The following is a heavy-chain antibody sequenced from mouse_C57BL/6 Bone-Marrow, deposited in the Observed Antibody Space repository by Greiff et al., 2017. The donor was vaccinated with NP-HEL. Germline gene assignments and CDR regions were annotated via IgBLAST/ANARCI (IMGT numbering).Heavy chain of an antibody. CDR3: ARDEIGYSLVAY. D-gene: IGHD1-2*01. CDR1: GISITTGNYR. V-gene: IGHV3-5*01. J-gene: IGHJ3*01. CDR2: IYYSGTI. Sequence: EVKLMESGPGLVKPSQTVFLTCTVTGISITTGNYRWSWIRQFPGNKLEWIGYIYYSGTITYNPSLTSRTTTTRDTPKNKFFLEMNSLTAEDTATYYCARDEIGYSLVAYWGQGTLVTVSA.